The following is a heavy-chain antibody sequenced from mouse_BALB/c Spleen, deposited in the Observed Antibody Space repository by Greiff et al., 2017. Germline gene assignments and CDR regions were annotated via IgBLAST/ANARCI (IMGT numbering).Heavy chain of an antibody. J-gene: IGHJ4*01. CDR1: GYTFTSYW. CDR3: TRGITTPFYAMDY. Sequence: VQLQQSGTVLARPGASVKMSCKASGYTFTSYWMHWVKQRPGQGLEWIGAIYPGNSDTSYNQKFKGKAKLTAVTSTSTAYMELSSLTNEDSAVYYCTRGITTPFYAMDYWGQGTSVTVSS. D-gene: IGHD2-4*01. CDR2: IYPGNSDT. V-gene: IGHV1-5*01.